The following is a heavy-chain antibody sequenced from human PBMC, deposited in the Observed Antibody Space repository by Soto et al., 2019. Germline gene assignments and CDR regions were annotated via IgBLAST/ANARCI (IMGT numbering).Heavy chain of an antibody. CDR2: IYHSGST. D-gene: IGHD6-13*01. CDR1: GGSISSSSYY. V-gene: IGHV4-39*01. Sequence: QLQLQESGPGLVKPSETLSLTCTVSGGSISSSSYYWGWIRQPPGKGLEWIGTIYHSGSTYYNPALKSRVTISVDTSKNQFSLKLSSVTAADTAVYYCTRFISYSSSWSDYWGQGTLVTVSS. CDR3: TRFISYSSSWSDY. J-gene: IGHJ4*02.